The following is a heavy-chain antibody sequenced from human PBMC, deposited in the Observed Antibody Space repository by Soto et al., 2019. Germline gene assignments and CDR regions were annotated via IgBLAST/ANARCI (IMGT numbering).Heavy chain of an antibody. D-gene: IGHD2-2*01. Sequence: PGGSLRLSCAASGFTFSNSWMHWVRQVSGKGLEWVSRINADRTSTSYADSVKGRFTISRDNAKNTLYLHVNSLRAEDTAVYYCVKVLARGVGVPRFYFDSWGQGALVTVSS. CDR1: GFTFSNSW. J-gene: IGHJ4*02. CDR3: VKVLARGVGVPRFYFDS. V-gene: IGHV3-74*01. CDR2: INADRTST.